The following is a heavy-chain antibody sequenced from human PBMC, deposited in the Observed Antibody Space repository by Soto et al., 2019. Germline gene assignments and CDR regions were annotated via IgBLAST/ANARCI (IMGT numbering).Heavy chain of an antibody. Sequence: EVQLLESGGKLVQPGGSLTLSCAASGFTFSTYAMAWARQAPGKGLEWVSGVSASGLNTDYADPVKGRFYISRDNSKNTVSLHMNSLRAEDTALYYCATERPRRTSGYFLDYWGQGTPVTVSS. CDR3: ATERPRRTSGYFLDY. CDR2: VSASGLNT. V-gene: IGHV3-23*01. D-gene: IGHD1-1*01. CDR1: GFTFSTYA. J-gene: IGHJ4*02.